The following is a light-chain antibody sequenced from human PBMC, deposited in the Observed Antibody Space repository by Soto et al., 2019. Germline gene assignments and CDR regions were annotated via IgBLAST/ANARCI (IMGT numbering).Light chain of an antibody. V-gene: IGLV2-8*01. J-gene: IGLJ1*01. CDR2: EVS. Sequence: QSALTQPPSASGSPGPAVTISCTGASSDVGVYKYVSWFQQHPGKAPKLMICEVSKRPSGVPDPFSGSRSANTAALTVSGLQTEDEADYYCCSYAGGNNYVYGTGTKVTVL. CDR1: SSDVGVYKY. CDR3: CSYAGGNNYV.